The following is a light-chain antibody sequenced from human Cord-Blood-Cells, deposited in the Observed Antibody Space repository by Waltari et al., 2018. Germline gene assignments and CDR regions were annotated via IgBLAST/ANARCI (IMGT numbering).Light chain of an antibody. J-gene: IGLJ2*01. CDR2: LNSDGSH. Sequence: QLVLTQSPSPSAPLRSSVKITSPLSSGHGSYASAGHQQKPEKGPRYLMKLNSDGSHRKGDGLPVRFSCYRSGAEPYLTIASLPSEDEADNYCQTWGTGIQVFGGGTKLTVL. CDR3: QTWGTGIQV. V-gene: IGLV4-69*01. CDR1: SGHGSYA.